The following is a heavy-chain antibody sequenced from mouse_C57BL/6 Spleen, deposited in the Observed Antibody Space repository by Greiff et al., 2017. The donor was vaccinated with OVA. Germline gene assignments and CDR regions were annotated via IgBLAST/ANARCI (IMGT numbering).Heavy chain of an antibody. CDR2: ISYDGSN. J-gene: IGHJ4*01. D-gene: IGHD2-4*01. Sequence: EVQRVESGPGLVKPSQSLSLTCSVTGYSITSGYYWNWIRQFPGNKLEWMGYISYDGSNNYNPSLKNRISITRDTSKNQFFLKLNSVTTEDTATYYCARDLDDYDGDYAMDYWGQGTSVTVSS. CDR3: ARDLDDYDGDYAMDY. CDR1: GYSITSGYY. V-gene: IGHV3-6*01.